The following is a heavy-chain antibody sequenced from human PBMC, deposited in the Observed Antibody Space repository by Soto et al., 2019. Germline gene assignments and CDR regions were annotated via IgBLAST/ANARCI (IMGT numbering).Heavy chain of an antibody. D-gene: IGHD2-2*01. CDR3: ARGLRCSSTSCHNWFDP. V-gene: IGHV4-34*01. CDR1: GGSFSGYY. J-gene: IGHJ5*02. Sequence: QVQLQQWGAGLLKPSETLSLTCAVYGGSFSGYYWSWIRQPPGKGLEWIGEINHSGSTNYNPSLKSRVTISVDTARIQFSLKLSSVTAADTAVYYCARGLRCSSTSCHNWFDPWGQGTLVTVSS. CDR2: INHSGST.